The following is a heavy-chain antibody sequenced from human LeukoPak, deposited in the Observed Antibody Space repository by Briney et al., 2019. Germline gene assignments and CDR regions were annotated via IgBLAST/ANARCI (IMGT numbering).Heavy chain of an antibody. Sequence: GGSLRLSCAASGFTFSSYGMHWVRQAPGKGLEWVAVISYDGSNKYYADSVKGRFTISRDNSKNTLYLQMNSLRVEDTAVYYCAKDLWVVVPAAKGPFDYWGQGTLVTVSS. CDR3: AKDLWVVVPAAKGPFDY. D-gene: IGHD2-2*01. V-gene: IGHV3-30*18. CDR2: ISYDGSNK. J-gene: IGHJ4*02. CDR1: GFTFSSYG.